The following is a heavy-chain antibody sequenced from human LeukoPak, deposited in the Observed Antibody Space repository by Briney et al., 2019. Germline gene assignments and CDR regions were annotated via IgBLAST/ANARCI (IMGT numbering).Heavy chain of an antibody. CDR3: ATDIPRRVRGVVYSSFGMDV. CDR1: GYTLTDLS. CDR2: FDPEDGET. V-gene: IGHV1-24*01. Sequence: ASVKVSCKVSGYTLTDLSMHWVRQAPGKGLEWLGGFDPEDGETIYAQKFQGRVTLAEDTSTDTAYMELSSLRSGDTAAYYCATDIPRRVRGVVYSSFGMDVWGQGTTVTVSS. D-gene: IGHD3-10*01. J-gene: IGHJ6*02.